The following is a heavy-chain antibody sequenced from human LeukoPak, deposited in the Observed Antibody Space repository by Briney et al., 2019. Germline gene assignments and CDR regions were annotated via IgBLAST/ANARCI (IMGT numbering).Heavy chain of an antibody. D-gene: IGHD6-19*01. J-gene: IGHJ4*02. CDR1: GITFSNYA. V-gene: IGHV3-48*03. CDR3: ASSLSSGWGPVDDY. Sequence: GGSLRLSCAASGITFSNYAMNWVRRAPGKGLEWVSYIIPGGSNRFYAGSVRGRFTISRDDAKKSVYLQMNSLRAEDTAVYYCASSLSSGWGPVDDYWGQGIMVTVSS. CDR2: IIPGGSNR.